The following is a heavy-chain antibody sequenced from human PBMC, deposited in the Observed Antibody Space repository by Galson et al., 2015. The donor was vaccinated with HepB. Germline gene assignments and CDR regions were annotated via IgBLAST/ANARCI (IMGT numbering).Heavy chain of an antibody. J-gene: IGHJ4*02. CDR1: GFTFSSFC. D-gene: IGHD3-10*01. Sequence: SLRLSCAASGFTFSSFCMSWVRQAPGKGLEWVANIRQVGGEIFYVDSVKGRFTISRDNAKNTVYLQMDSLRAEDTAVYYCARGRSFGSGNYHTFDFWGQGALVTGSS. V-gene: IGHV3-7*01. CDR3: ARGRSFGSGNYHTFDF. CDR2: IRQVGGEI.